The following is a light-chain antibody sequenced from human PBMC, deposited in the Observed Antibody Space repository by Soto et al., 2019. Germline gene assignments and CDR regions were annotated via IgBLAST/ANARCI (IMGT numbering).Light chain of an antibody. CDR1: QSVSSSY. J-gene: IGKJ5*01. CDR3: QQYGSSPPIT. Sequence: EIVLTQSPGTLSLSPGERATLSCRASQSVSSSYLAWYQQKPGQAPRLLIIGASSRATGIPDRFSGSGSGTDFTLTMSRLEPEDFAVYYCQQYGSSPPITFGQGTRLEIK. CDR2: GAS. V-gene: IGKV3-20*01.